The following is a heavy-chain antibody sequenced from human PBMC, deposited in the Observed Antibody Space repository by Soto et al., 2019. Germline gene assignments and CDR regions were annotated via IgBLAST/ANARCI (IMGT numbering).Heavy chain of an antibody. CDR2: ISGSGGST. V-gene: IGHV3-23*01. CDR1: GFTFSSYA. CDR3: AKDSMYSSGWSKGDY. D-gene: IGHD6-19*01. J-gene: IGHJ4*02. Sequence: EVQLLESGGGLVQPGGSLRLSCAASGFTFSSYAMSWVRQAPGKGLEWVSAISGSGGSTYYADSVKGRFTISRDNSKNTLYLQMNSLRAGDTAVYYCAKDSMYSSGWSKGDYWGQGTLVTVSS.